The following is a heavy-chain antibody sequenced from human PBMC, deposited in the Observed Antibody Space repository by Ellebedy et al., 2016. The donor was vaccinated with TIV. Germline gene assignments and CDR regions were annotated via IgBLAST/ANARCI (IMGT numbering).Heavy chain of an antibody. CDR2: IIPIFGTA. Sequence: SVKVSXKASGGTFSSYAISWVRQAPGQGLEWMGGIIPIFGTANYAQKFQGRVTITADKSTSTAYMELSSLRSEDTAVYYCARGNYDSSGYYFGWFDPWGQGTLVTVSS. D-gene: IGHD3-22*01. J-gene: IGHJ5*02. V-gene: IGHV1-69*06. CDR3: ARGNYDSSGYYFGWFDP. CDR1: GGTFSSYA.